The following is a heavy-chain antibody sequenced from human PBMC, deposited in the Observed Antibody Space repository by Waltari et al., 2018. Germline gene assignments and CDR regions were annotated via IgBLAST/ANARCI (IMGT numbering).Heavy chain of an antibody. D-gene: IGHD5-18*01. Sequence: QVQLVQSGAEVKKPGASVKVYCKVAGYTLADLSMHWVRQAPGKGLEWMGGFDPEDGETINAQKFQGRVTMTEDTSTDTAYMELSSLRSEDTAVYYCATLKRGYSYGWTLDYWGQGTLVIVSS. CDR1: GYTLADLS. J-gene: IGHJ4*02. V-gene: IGHV1-24*01. CDR2: FDPEDGET. CDR3: ATLKRGYSYGWTLDY.